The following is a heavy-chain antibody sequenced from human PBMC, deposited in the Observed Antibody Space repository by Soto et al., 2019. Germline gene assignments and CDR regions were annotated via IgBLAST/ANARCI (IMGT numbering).Heavy chain of an antibody. Sequence: EMQLVESGGGLVQPGGSLRLSCAASGFNFRNYEMNWVRQAPGKGLEWLSDISGSGTTIDYADSVKGRFTVSRDNAQNSLYLQMNSLRAEDTAVYYCAAVVTTMISYYYYGMDVWGQGTTVTVS. J-gene: IGHJ6*02. D-gene: IGHD3-22*01. V-gene: IGHV3-48*03. CDR3: AAVVTTMISYYYYGMDV. CDR1: GFNFRNYE. CDR2: ISGSGTTI.